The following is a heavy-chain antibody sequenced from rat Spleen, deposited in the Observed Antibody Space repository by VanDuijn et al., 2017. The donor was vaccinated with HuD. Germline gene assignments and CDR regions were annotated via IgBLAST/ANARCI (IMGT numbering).Heavy chain of an antibody. CDR3: ARSNWDFDY. D-gene: IGHD5-1*01. CDR1: GFTYSNYV. J-gene: IGHJ2*01. V-gene: IGHV5-25*01. CDR2: ISTGGGNN. Sequence: EVQLVESGGGLVQPGRSLKLSCAASGFTYSNYVMAWVRQAPTKGLEWVAAISTGGGNNYYRDSVKGRFTISRDNAKSTLYLQMNSLRSEDTATYYCARSNWDFDYWGHGVMVTVSS.